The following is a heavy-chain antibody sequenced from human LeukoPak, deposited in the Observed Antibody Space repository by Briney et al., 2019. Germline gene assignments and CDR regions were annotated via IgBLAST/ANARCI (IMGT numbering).Heavy chain of an antibody. J-gene: IGHJ4*02. D-gene: IGHD2-2*01. Sequence: ASVKVSCKASGYTFTSYGISWVRQAPGQGLEWMGWISAYNGNTNYAQKLQGRVTVTTDTSTSTAYMELRSLRSDDTAVYYCARARYCSSTSCSYYFDYWGQGTLVTVSS. CDR3: ARARYCSSTSCSYYFDY. V-gene: IGHV1-18*01. CDR2: ISAYNGNT. CDR1: GYTFTSYG.